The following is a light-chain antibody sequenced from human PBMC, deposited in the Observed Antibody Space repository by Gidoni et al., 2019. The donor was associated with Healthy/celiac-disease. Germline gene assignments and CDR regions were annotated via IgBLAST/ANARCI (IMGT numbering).Light chain of an antibody. Sequence: DIVITQSPATLSASPGERATLSCRASQSVSSNVAWYQQKPGQAPRLLIYGASTRATGIPARFSGSGSGTEFTLTISSLQSEDFAVYYCQQYNNWRGVFGQXTKVEIK. CDR3: QQYNNWRGV. V-gene: IGKV3-15*01. J-gene: IGKJ1*01. CDR1: QSVSSN. CDR2: GAS.